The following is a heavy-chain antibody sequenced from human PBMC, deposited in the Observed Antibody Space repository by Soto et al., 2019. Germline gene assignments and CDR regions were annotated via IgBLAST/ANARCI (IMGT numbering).Heavy chain of an antibody. V-gene: IGHV1-69*13. D-gene: IGHD3-22*01. Sequence: ASVKVSCKASGYTFTSYGISWVRQAPGQGLEWMGGIIPIFGTANYAQKFQARVTITADESTSTAYMELSSLRSEDTAVYYCARDRGPSSGYYPYWFDPWGQGTLVTVSS. J-gene: IGHJ5*02. CDR2: IIPIFGTA. CDR3: ARDRGPSSGYYPYWFDP. CDR1: GYTFTSYG.